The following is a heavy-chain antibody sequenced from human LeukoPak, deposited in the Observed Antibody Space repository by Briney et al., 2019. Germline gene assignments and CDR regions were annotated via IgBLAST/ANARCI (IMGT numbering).Heavy chain of an antibody. CDR2: ISGSGGST. Sequence: GGSLRLSCAASGFTFSSYAMSWVRQAPGKGLEWVSAISGSGGSTYYADSVKGRFTISRGNSKNTLYLQMNSLRAEDTAVYYCAKHCSSTSCYGAFDIWGQGTMVTVSS. J-gene: IGHJ3*02. V-gene: IGHV3-23*01. CDR1: GFTFSSYA. D-gene: IGHD2-2*01. CDR3: AKHCSSTSCYGAFDI.